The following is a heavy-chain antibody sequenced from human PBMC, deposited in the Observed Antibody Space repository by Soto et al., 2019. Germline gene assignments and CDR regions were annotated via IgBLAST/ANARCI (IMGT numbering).Heavy chain of an antibody. Sequence: PSETLSLTCTVSGGSISSYYWSWIRQPPGKGLEWIGYIYYSGSTNYNPSLKSRVTISVDTSKNQFSLKLSSVTAADTAVYYCARVTTVAMSRAYYFDYWGQGTLVTVS. CDR3: ARVTTVAMSRAYYFDY. V-gene: IGHV4-59*01. CDR2: IYYSGST. D-gene: IGHD4-17*01. J-gene: IGHJ4*02. CDR1: GGSISSYY.